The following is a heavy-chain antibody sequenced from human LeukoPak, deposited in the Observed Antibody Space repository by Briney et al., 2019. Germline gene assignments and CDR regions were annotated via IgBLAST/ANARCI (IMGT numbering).Heavy chain of an antibody. V-gene: IGHV3-11*01. Sequence: GGSLRLSCAASGFTFSDYYMSWIRQAPGKGLEWVSYISSSGSTIYYADSVKGRFTISRDNAKNSLYLQMNSLRAEDTAVYYCARDAQQLAYGDNWFDPWGQGTLVTVSP. CDR1: GFTFSDYY. J-gene: IGHJ5*02. CDR3: ARDAQQLAYGDNWFDP. D-gene: IGHD6-13*01. CDR2: ISSSGSTI.